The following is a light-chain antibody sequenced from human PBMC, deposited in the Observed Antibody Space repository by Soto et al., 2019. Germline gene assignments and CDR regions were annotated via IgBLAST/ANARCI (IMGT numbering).Light chain of an antibody. Sequence: EIVLTQSPGTLSLSPGERATLSCRASQSVSSSSVGWYQQKPGQSPRLLIYGASNRATGIPDRFSGSGSGADSTLTISRLEPEFFVVYYCQQYGSSPLFGQGTRLYIK. CDR2: GAS. V-gene: IGKV3-20*01. CDR3: QQYGSSPL. CDR1: QSVSSSS. J-gene: IGKJ5*01.